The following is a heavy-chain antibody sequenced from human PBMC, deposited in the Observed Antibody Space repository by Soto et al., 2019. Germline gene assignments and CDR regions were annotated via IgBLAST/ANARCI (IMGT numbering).Heavy chain of an antibody. CDR2: ISYDGSNK. CDR3: AKDQYQLIRRCSGLDV. V-gene: IGHV3-30*18. D-gene: IGHD2-2*01. Sequence: QVQLVESGGGVVQPGRSLRLSCAASGFTFSNYVMHWVRQAPGKGLEWVAVISYDGSNKYYADSVRGRFTISRDNSKNTLFLQMNSLRPEDTAVYYCAKDQYQLIRRCSGLDVWGQGTTVTVSS. J-gene: IGHJ6*02. CDR1: GFTFSNYV.